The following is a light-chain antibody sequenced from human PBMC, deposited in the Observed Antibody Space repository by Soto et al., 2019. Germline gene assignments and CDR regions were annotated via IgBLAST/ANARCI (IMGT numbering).Light chain of an antibody. CDR3: SSYSSSSTLVV. J-gene: IGLJ2*01. Sequence: QSALTQPASVSGSPGQSITISCTGTSSDVGGYNYVSWYQQYPGKAPKFMIYDVSNRPSGVSNRFSGSKSGNTASLTISGLQAEDEADYYCSSYSSSSTLVVFGGGTKLTVL. CDR2: DVS. V-gene: IGLV2-14*01. CDR1: SSDVGGYNY.